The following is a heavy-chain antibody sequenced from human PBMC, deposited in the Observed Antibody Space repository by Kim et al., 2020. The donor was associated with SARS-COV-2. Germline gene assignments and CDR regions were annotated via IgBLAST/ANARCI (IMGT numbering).Heavy chain of an antibody. Sequence: GGSLRLSCAASGFTFSSYAMHWVRQAPGKGLEWVAVISYDGSNKYYADSVKGRFTISRDNSKNTLYLQMNSLRAEDTAVYYCARTHCSSTSCFYYYYGMDVRGQRATVPLSP. J-gene: IGHJ6*01. V-gene: IGHV3-30*04. D-gene: IGHD2-2*01. CDR3: ARTHCSSTSCFYYYYGMDV. CDR1: GFTFSSYA. CDR2: ISYDGSNK.